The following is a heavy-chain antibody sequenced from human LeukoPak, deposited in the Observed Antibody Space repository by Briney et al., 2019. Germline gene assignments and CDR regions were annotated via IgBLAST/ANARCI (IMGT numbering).Heavy chain of an antibody. CDR3: AKDRAFVSDAGAFDI. CDR2: ISGTGDNI. D-gene: IGHD3-10*01. V-gene: IGHV3-23*01. Sequence: QPGGSLRLSCAASGFTFSTYAISWVRQAPGKGLEWVSAISGTGDNIYYADSVKGRFTISRDNSKNTLYLQMDSLRTEDTAVYYCAKDRAFVSDAGAFDIWGQGTKVTVSS. CDR1: GFTFSTYA. J-gene: IGHJ3*02.